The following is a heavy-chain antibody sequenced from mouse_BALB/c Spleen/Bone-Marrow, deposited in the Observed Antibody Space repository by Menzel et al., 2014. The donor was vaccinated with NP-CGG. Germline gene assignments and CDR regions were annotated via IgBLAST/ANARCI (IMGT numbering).Heavy chain of an antibody. J-gene: IGHJ3*01. CDR2: INPSNGGT. CDR3: SRQGTGTFAY. V-gene: IGHV1S81*02. CDR1: GYTFTSYY. Sequence: QVQLQQPGSELVKPGVSVKLSCKASGYTFTSYYIYWVKQRPGQGLEWIGEINPSNGGTNFNEKFKSKATLTVDKSPSTAYMQLSSLTSEDSAVYYCSRQGTGTFAYWGQGTLVTVSA. D-gene: IGHD4-1*01.